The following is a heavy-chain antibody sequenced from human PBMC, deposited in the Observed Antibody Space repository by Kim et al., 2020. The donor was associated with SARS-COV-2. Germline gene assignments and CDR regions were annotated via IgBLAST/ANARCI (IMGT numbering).Heavy chain of an antibody. CDR3: ARGCVTLSAAGFDY. D-gene: IGHD6-13*01. CDR1: GGSLIGCY. Sequence: SETLSLTCTAYGGSLIGCYWNWIRQPPGKGLEWIGEVNHNGSTNYNPSLKSRVTISLDTSENQFSLNLSSVTAADTAVYYCARGCVTLSAAGFDYWGQGTLFTVSS. J-gene: IGHJ4*02. CDR2: VNHNGST. V-gene: IGHV4-34*01.